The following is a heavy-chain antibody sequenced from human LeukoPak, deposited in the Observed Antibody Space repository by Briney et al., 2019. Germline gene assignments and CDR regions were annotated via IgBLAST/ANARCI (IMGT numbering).Heavy chain of an antibody. V-gene: IGHV3-30*02. CDR1: GFTFSSYW. CDR2: IRYDGSNK. Sequence: GGSLRLSCAASGFTFSSYWMHWVRQAPGKGLEWVAFIRYDGSNKYYADSVKGRFTISRDNSKNTLYLQMNSLRAEDTAVYYCAKDMGYQLLSSNWFDPWGQGTLVTVSS. CDR3: AKDMGYQLLSSNWFDP. J-gene: IGHJ5*02. D-gene: IGHD2-2*01.